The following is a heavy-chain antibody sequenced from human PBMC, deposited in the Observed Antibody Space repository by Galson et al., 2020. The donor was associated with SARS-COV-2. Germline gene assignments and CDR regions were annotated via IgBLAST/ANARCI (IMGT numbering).Heavy chain of an antibody. CDR3: ARDEFATNEIDK. Sequence: GESLKISCVASGFTFRFSSYNMNWVRQAPGKGLEWVSSISSSAKYIYYADSVKGRFTISRDNARNSVFLQMNSLRVEDTALYYCARDEFATNEIDKWGQGTMVTVSS. D-gene: IGHD2-8*01. V-gene: IGHV3-21*01. J-gene: IGHJ3*02. CDR2: ISSSAKYI. CDR1: GFTFRFSSYN.